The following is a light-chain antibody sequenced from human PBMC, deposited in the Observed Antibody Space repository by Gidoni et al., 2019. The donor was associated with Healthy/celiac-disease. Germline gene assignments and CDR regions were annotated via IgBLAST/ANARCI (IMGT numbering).Light chain of an antibody. J-gene: IGLJ3*02. V-gene: IGLV4-69*01. CDR1: SGHSSYA. CDR3: QTWGTGIPWV. CDR2: LNSDGSH. Sequence: QLVLTHSTSASASLGASVKLTCTLSSGHSSYAIAWHQQQPEKGPRYLMKLNSDGSHSKGDGIPDRFSGSSSGAERYLTISSLQSEDEADYYCQTWGTGIPWVFGGGTKLTVL.